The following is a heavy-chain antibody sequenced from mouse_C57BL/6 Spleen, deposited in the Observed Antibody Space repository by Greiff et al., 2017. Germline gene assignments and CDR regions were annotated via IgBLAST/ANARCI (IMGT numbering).Heavy chain of an antibody. V-gene: IGHV1-82*01. J-gene: IGHJ4*01. Sequence: QVQLQQSGPELVKPGASVKISCKASGYAFSSSWMNWVKQRPGQGLEWIGRIYPGDGDTNYNEKFKGKATLTADKSSSTAYMQLSSLTSEDSAVYFCARPYYYDGSYDAMDYWGQGTSVTVSA. CDR1: GYAFSSSW. D-gene: IGHD1-1*01. CDR2: IYPGDGDT. CDR3: ARPYYYDGSYDAMDY.